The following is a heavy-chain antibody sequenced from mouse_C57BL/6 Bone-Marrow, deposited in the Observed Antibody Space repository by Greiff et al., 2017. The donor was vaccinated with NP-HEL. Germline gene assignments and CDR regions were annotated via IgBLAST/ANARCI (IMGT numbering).Heavy chain of an antibody. CDR3: AKLDLLWAYYAMDY. J-gene: IGHJ4*01. D-gene: IGHD2-1*01. CDR2: IYIGNGYT. V-gene: IGHV1-58*01. Sequence: EVMLVESGAELVRPGSSVKMSCKTSGYTFTSYGINWVKQRPGQGLEWIGYIYIGNGYTEYNEKFKGKATLTSDTSSSTAYMQLSSLTSEDSAIYFCAKLDLLWAYYAMDYWGQGTSVTVSS. CDR1: GYTFTSYG.